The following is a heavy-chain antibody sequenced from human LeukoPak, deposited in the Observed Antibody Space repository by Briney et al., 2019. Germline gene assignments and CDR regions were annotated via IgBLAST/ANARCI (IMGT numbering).Heavy chain of an antibody. J-gene: IGHJ6*03. CDR1: GYTFTSYD. Sequence: SVKVSCKASGYTFTSYDISWVRQAPGQGLEWMGGIIPIFGTANYAQKFQGRVTITADESTSTAYMELSSLRSEDTAVYYCASAPKLDDYYYYYMDVWGKGTTVTVSS. D-gene: IGHD3-3*02. V-gene: IGHV1-69*13. CDR2: IIPIFGTA. CDR3: ASAPKLDDYYYYYMDV.